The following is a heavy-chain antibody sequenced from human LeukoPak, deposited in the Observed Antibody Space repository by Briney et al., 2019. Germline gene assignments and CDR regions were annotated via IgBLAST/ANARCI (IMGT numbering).Heavy chain of an antibody. D-gene: IGHD5-12*01. CDR3: ARDGVATWDY. V-gene: IGHV3-21*05. J-gene: IGHJ4*02. Sequence: GGSLRLSCAAPVFTFSRYIMNSVRQGLGKGRESGSHISSSVSFIYSADSLKGRVSISREKAQNTRYLQKNTMRAEDTAVYYCARDGVATWDYWGQGTLVTVSS. CDR1: VFTFSRYI. CDR2: ISSSVSFI.